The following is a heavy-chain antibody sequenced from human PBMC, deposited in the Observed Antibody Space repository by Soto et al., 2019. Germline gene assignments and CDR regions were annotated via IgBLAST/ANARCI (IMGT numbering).Heavy chain of an antibody. CDR3: AAGESGGWFVH. V-gene: IGHV1-69*02. D-gene: IGHD6-13*01. Sequence: ASVKVSCKASGDTLSSYTITWVRQAPGQGFEWMGRIIPVLNVANYAQKFQARVTFTADKSTDTAYLELSSLTSEDTALYHCAAGESGGWFVHWGQGTLVTVSS. CDR2: IIPVLNVA. CDR1: GDTLSSYT. J-gene: IGHJ5*02.